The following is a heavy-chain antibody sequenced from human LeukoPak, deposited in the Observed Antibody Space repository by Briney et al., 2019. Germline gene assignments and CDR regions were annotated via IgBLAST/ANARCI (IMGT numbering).Heavy chain of an antibody. D-gene: IGHD3-3*01. CDR1: GFTFSSYA. J-gene: IGHJ6*02. Sequence: QSGGSLRLSCAASGFTFSSYAMSWVRQAPGKGLEWVSAISGSGGSTYYADSVKGRFTVSRDNSKNMLYLQMNCLRAEDTAVYFCAMDPYHTNWGQGTTVTVAS. CDR3: AMDPYHTN. V-gene: IGHV3-23*01. CDR2: ISGSGGST.